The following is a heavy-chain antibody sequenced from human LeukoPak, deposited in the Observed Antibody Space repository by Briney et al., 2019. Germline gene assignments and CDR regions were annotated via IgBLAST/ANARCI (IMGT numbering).Heavy chain of an antibody. CDR1: GDSISSSDYY. CDR3: ARVDGPFDI. D-gene: IGHD5-24*01. CDR2: IYHTGST. J-gene: IGHJ3*02. Sequence: SETLSLTCTVSGDSISSSDYYWSWIRQPPGKGLEWIAYIYHTGSTYYNPSLRSRVIISVDTSKNQFSLKLSSMTAADMAVYYCARVDGPFDIWGQGTMVTVSS. V-gene: IGHV4-30-4*08.